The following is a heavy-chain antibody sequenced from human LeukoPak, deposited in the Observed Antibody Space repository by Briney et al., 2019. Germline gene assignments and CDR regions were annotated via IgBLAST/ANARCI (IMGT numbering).Heavy chain of an antibody. CDR1: GGSISSYY. J-gene: IGHJ4*02. CDR2: IYYSRST. Sequence: SETLSLTCTVSGGSISSYYWSWIRQPPGKGLEWIGYIYYSRSTNYNPSLKSRVTISVDTSKNQFSLKLSSVTAADTAVYYCARDGDYGDFDYWGQGTLVTVSS. D-gene: IGHD4-17*01. CDR3: ARDGDYGDFDY. V-gene: IGHV4-59*01.